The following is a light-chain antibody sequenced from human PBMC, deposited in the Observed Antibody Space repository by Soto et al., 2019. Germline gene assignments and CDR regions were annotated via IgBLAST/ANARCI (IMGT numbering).Light chain of an antibody. CDR1: SSDVGFYNF. V-gene: IGLV2-8*01. J-gene: IGLJ1*01. CDR2: EVT. Sequence: LSQPPFASGSPGQSLTISFTGTSSDVGFYNFVSWYQQRPGKAPKLVIYEVTKRPSGVPDRFSGSKSGSTASLTVSGLQADDEADYYCASYAGTRLFVFGSGTKVTVL. CDR3: ASYAGTRLFV.